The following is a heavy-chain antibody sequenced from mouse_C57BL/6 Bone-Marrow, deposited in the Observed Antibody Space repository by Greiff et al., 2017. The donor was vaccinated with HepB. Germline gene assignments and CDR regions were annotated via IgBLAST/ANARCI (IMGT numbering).Heavy chain of an antibody. CDR1: GYSFTSYY. D-gene: IGHD2-1*01. J-gene: IGHJ4*01. CDR2: IYPGSGNT. V-gene: IGHV1-66*01. CDR3: ARGEWYGDAMDY. Sequence: QVQLQQSGPELVKPGASVKISCKASGYSFTSYYIHWVKQRPGQGLEWIGWIYPGSGNTKYNEKFKGKATLTADTSSSTAYMQLSSLTSEDSAVYYCARGEWYGDAMDYWGQGTSVTVSS.